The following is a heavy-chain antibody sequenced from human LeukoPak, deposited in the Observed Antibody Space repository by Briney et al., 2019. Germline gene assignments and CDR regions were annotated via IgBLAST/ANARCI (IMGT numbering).Heavy chain of an antibody. CDR2: IYHSRYT. Sequence: SETLSLTCAVHGVSFSGNYWSWIRQSPEKGLEWIGEIYHSRYTTYNPSLKSRVTISADTSENQLSLRLTSVTAADTGVYYCARVRHDPLEYGYYMDVWGKGTTVTVSS. CDR3: ARVRHDPLEYGYYMDV. V-gene: IGHV4-34*01. CDR1: GVSFSGNY. J-gene: IGHJ6*03. D-gene: IGHD3-3*01.